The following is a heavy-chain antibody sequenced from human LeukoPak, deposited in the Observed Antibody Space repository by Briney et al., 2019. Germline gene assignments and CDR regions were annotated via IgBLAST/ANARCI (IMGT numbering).Heavy chain of an antibody. CDR2: ISYDGSNK. V-gene: IGHV3-30*03. CDR1: GFTFSSYG. CDR3: ARANKIVGAPTRGYYFDY. Sequence: GGSLRLSCAASGFTFSSYGMHWVRQAPGKGLEWVAVISYDGSNKYYADSVKGRFTISRDNSKNTLYLQMNSLRAEDTAVYYCARANKIVGAPTRGYYFDYWGQGTLVTVSS. J-gene: IGHJ4*02. D-gene: IGHD1-26*01.